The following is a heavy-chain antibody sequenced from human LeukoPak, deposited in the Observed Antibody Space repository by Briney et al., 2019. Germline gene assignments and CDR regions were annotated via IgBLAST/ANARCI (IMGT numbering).Heavy chain of an antibody. V-gene: IGHV3-23*01. D-gene: IGHD5-24*01. CDR2: ISKSGDHT. CDR1: GLTFNNYA. J-gene: IGHJ4*02. Sequence: GGSLRLSCAVSGLTFNNYAMSWVRQAPGKGLEWVSAISKSGDHTYYAASAKGRFTIYRDNSKNTQYLQMNSLRAEDTAVYYCARVGLEMATTREFDYWGQGTLVTVSS. CDR3: ARVGLEMATTREFDY.